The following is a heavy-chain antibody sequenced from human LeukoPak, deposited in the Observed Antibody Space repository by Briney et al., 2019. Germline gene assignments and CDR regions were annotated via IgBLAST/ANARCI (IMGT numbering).Heavy chain of an antibody. CDR1: GFTFRSYS. CDR2: ISSSGSYI. J-gene: IGHJ6*03. V-gene: IGHV3-21*01. CDR3: AKESGNYYYYYMDV. Sequence: PGGSLRLSCAASGFTFRSYSMNWVGQAAGTERGWFSSISSSGSYIYYADSVKGRFTISRDNAYNSLYLQMNSLRAEDTAVYYCAKESGNYYYYYMDVWGKGTTVTISS.